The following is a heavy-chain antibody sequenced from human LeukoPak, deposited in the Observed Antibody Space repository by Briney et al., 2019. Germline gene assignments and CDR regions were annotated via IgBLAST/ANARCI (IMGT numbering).Heavy chain of an antibody. D-gene: IGHD5-12*01. CDR2: ISSSSSTI. J-gene: IGHJ3*02. CDR3: ARGGAIVATISAFDI. CDR1: GFTFSSYS. V-gene: IGHV3-48*02. Sequence: GGSLRLSCAASGFTFSSYSMNWVRQAPGKGLEWVSYISSSSSTIYYADSVEGRFTISRDNAKNSLYLQMNSLRDEDTAVYYCARGGAIVATISAFDIWGQGTMVTVSS.